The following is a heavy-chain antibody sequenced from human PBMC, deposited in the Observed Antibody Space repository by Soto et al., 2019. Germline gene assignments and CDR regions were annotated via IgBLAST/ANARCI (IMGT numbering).Heavy chain of an antibody. V-gene: IGHV1-18*01. D-gene: IGHD2-15*01. J-gene: IGHJ3*02. Sequence: QVQLVQSGAEVKKPGASVKVSCKASGYTFTSYGISWVRQAPGQGLEWMGWISAYNGNTNYAQNLQGRVTITTDTSKSTGYMELRRLRSDDTAVYDCARGGWVGEGYCSGGSCYPQSGGAFDIWGQGTMVTVSS. CDR2: ISAYNGNT. CDR1: GYTFTSYG. CDR3: ARGGWVGEGYCSGGSCYPQSGGAFDI.